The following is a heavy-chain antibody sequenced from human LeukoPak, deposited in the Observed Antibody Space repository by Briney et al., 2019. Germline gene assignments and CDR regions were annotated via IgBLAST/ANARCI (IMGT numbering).Heavy chain of an antibody. Sequence: ASVKVSCKASGGTFSSYAISWVRQAPGQGLEWMGGIIPIFGTANYAQKFQGRVTITADESTSTAYMELSSLRSEDTAVYYCARGVYCGGDCYSSFDYWGQGTLVTVSS. CDR3: ARGVYCGGDCYSSFDY. CDR1: GGTFSSYA. V-gene: IGHV1-69*13. J-gene: IGHJ4*02. D-gene: IGHD2-21*02. CDR2: IIPIFGTA.